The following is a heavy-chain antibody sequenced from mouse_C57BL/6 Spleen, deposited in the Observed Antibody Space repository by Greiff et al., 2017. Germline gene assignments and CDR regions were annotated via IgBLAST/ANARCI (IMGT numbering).Heavy chain of an antibody. CDR3: RLYYYGSSYGYFDV. V-gene: IGHV14-1*01. J-gene: IGHJ1*03. CDR2: IDPEDGDT. Sequence: EVQLQQSGAELVRPGASVKLSCTASGFNIKDYYMHWVKQRPEQGLEWIGRIDPEDGDTEYAPKFQGKATMTADTSSNTAYLQRRSLTSEDTAVYYCRLYYYGSSYGYFDVWGTGTTVTVSS. D-gene: IGHD1-1*01. CDR1: GFNIKDYY.